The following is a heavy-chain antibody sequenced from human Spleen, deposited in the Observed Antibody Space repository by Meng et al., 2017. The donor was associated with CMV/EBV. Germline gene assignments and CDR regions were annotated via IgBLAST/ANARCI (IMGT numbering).Heavy chain of an antibody. CDR1: GFTFSSYA. J-gene: IGHJ4*02. V-gene: IGHV3-33*06. CDR3: AKDRGRDGYNWYFDY. CDR2: IYYDGRNK. Sequence: GGSLRLSCAASGFTFSSYAMHWVRQAPGKGLEWVALIYYDGRNKYYADSVQGRFTISRDNSKNTLYLQMNSLRAEDTAVYYCAKDRGRDGYNWYFDYWGQGTLVTVSS. D-gene: IGHD5-24*01.